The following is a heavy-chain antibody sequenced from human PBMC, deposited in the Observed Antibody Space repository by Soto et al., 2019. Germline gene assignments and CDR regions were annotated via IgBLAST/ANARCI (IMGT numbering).Heavy chain of an antibody. CDR2: INHSGSA. V-gene: IGHV4-34*01. D-gene: IGHD3-22*01. Sequence: SETLSLTCDVYGGSFSGYIWTWIRQTPGKGLQWIGQINHSGSANYNPSLKSRVTISVHTSNSQFSLELSSVTAADTAVYFFAREPYYYDSSAGGSRGTIDYWGQGTLVTVS. CDR3: AREPYYYDSSAGGSRGTIDY. CDR1: GGSFSGYI. J-gene: IGHJ4*02.